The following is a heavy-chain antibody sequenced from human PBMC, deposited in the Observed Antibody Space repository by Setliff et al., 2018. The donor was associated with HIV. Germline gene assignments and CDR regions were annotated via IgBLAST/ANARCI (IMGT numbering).Heavy chain of an antibody. CDR2: TYYNYRWNY. Sequence: PSQTLSLTCAISGDFVSSDRAAWNWIRQSPSRGLEWLGRTYYNYRWNYDYAASVESRITITSDTSKNQLSLHLTSVTPEDTAVYYCARVFRNLPDYWGQGTLVTVSS. J-gene: IGHJ4*02. CDR1: GDFVSSDRAA. D-gene: IGHD1-1*01. V-gene: IGHV6-1*01. CDR3: ARVFRNLPDY.